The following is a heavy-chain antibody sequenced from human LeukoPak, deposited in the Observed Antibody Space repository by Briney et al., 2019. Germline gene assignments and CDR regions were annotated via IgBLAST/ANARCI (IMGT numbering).Heavy chain of an antibody. J-gene: IGHJ4*02. CDR3: AKVALYYDSSGLDY. V-gene: IGHV3-21*04. CDR1: GFTFSSYS. CDR2: ISSSSSYI. D-gene: IGHD3-22*01. Sequence: GGSLRLSCAASGFTFSSYSMNWVRQAPGKGLEWVSSISSSSSYIYYADSVKGRFTISRDNAKNSLYLQMNSLRAEDTAVYYCAKVALYYDSSGLDYWGQGTLVTVSS.